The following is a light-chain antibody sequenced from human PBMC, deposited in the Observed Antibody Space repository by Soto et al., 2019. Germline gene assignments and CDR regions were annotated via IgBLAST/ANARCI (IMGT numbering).Light chain of an antibody. J-gene: IGKJ4*01. CDR1: QSISSY. CDR3: PKNYNTPRVH. Sequence: DIQMTQSPSSLSASVGDRVTITCRASQSISSYLNWYQQKPGKAPKLLIYAASSLQSGVPSRFSGSGSGTDFHSPNRRLQTEDFGTFYCPKNYNTPRVHFGGGTK. V-gene: IGKV1-39*01. CDR2: AAS.